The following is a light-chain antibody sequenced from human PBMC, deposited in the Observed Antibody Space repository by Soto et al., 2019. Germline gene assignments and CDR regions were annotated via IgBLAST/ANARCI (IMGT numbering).Light chain of an antibody. CDR2: DVS. V-gene: IGLV2-14*03. CDR1: SSDVGAYNF. Sequence: QSALTQPASVSGSPGQSIAISCTGTSSDVGAYNFVSWYQHHPGKAPKLLLYDVSDRPSGVSDRFSGSRSGNAASLTISALQADDEAAYYCCSYAGSNIHYVFGTGTKLTVL. CDR3: CSYAGSNIHYV. J-gene: IGLJ1*01.